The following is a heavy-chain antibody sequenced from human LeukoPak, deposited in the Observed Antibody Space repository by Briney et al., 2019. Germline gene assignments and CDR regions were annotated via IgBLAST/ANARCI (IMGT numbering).Heavy chain of an antibody. V-gene: IGHV3-33*01. CDR1: GYAFSVHG. CDR2: IWYDGSQK. Sequence: GRSLRLSCVASGYAFSVHGMHWVRQAPGKGLEWVALIWYDGSQKYYADSVQGRFTISRDNSKNTLYLQMNSLRAEDTAVYYCARNFYASGSSHFDYWGQGTLVTVSS. CDR3: ARNFYASGSSHFDY. D-gene: IGHD3-10*01. J-gene: IGHJ4*02.